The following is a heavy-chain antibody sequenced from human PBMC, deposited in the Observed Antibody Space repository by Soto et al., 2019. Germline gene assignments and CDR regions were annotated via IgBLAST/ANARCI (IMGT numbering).Heavy chain of an antibody. CDR3: AKEGDYYDSSGYYSDAFDI. Sequence: GGSLRLSCAASGFTFSSYGMHWVRQAPGKGLEWVAVISYDGSNKYYADSVKGRFTISRDNSKNTLYLQMNSLRAEDTAVYYCAKEGDYYDSSGYYSDAFDIWGQGTMVTVSS. J-gene: IGHJ3*02. CDR2: ISYDGSNK. CDR1: GFTFSSYG. V-gene: IGHV3-30*18. D-gene: IGHD3-22*01.